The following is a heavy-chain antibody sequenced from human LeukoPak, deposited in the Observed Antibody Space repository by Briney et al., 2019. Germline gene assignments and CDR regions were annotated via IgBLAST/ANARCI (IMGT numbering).Heavy chain of an antibody. V-gene: IGHV4-39*07. CDR3: ARDPDSSNFDY. CDR1: GASISSTNNF. J-gene: IGHJ4*02. CDR2: IYYSVST. D-gene: IGHD3-22*01. Sequence: SETLSLTCTVSGASISSTNNFWGWIRQTPGKGLEWIATIYYSVSTYYNPSLKSRVTISVDTSKNQFSLTLSSVTAADTAVYYCARDPDSSNFDYWGQGTLVTVSS.